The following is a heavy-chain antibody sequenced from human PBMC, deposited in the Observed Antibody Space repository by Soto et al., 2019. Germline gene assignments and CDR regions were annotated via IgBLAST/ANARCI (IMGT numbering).Heavy chain of an antibody. CDR3: ARENPNWFDP. J-gene: IGHJ5*02. V-gene: IGHV4-31*03. Sequence: SETLSLTCTVSGGSISSGGYYWSWIRQHPGKGLEWIGYIYYSGSTYYNPSLKSRVTISVDTSKNQFSLKLSSVTAADTAVYYCARENPNWFDPWGQGTLVTVSS. CDR2: IYYSGST. CDR1: GGSISSGGYY.